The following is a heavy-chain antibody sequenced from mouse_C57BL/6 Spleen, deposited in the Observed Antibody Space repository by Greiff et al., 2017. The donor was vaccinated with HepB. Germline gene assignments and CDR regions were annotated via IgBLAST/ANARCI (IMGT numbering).Heavy chain of an antibody. CDR1: GYSFTSYY. D-gene: IGHD3-2*02. J-gene: IGHJ1*03. V-gene: IGHV1-66*01. CDR3: ARGGTAQPLDV. CDR2: IYPGSGNT. Sequence: QVQLQQSGPELVKPGASVKISCKASGYSFTSYYIHWVKQRPGQGLEWIGWIYPGSGNTKYNEKFKGKATLTADTSSSTAYMQLSSLTSEDSAVYYCARGGTAQPLDVWGTGTTVTVSS.